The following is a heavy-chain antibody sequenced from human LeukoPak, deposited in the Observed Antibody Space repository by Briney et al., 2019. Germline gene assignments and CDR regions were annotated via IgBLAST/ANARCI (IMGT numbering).Heavy chain of an antibody. CDR2: ISGSGGST. CDR3: AKAPTRTMIVVVGVG. V-gene: IGHV3-23*01. D-gene: IGHD3-22*01. Sequence: GGSLRLSCAASGFTFSSYAMSWVRQAPGKGLEWVSAISGSGGSTYYADSVKGRFTISGDNSKNTLYLQMNSLRAEDTAVYYCAKAPTRTMIVVVGVGWGQGTLVTVSS. J-gene: IGHJ4*02. CDR1: GFTFSSYA.